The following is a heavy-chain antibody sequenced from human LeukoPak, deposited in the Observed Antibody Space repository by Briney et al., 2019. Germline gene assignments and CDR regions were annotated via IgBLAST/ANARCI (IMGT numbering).Heavy chain of an antibody. CDR3: ASGLIAVDGTSFDS. CDR2: INPNSGGT. CDR1: GYTFTGYY. D-gene: IGHD6-19*01. J-gene: IGHJ4*02. Sequence: VASVKVSCKTSGYTFTGYYMHWVRQAPGQGREWMAWINPNSGGTNSAQEFQGRVTMTRDTSISTAYMELSSLRSDDTAVYYCASGLIAVDGTSFDSWGQGTLVTVS. V-gene: IGHV1-2*02.